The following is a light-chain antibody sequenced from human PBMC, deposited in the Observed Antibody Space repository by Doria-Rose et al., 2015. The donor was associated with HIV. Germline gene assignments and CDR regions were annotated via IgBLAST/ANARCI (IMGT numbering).Light chain of an antibody. CDR3: HQYGTSWT. V-gene: IGKV3-20*01. CDR2: DGS. J-gene: IGKJ1*01. CDR1: QSFSSTY. Sequence: TQSPGTLSLSPGERATLSCGASQSFSSTYLAWYQQKPGQAPSLLIYDGSTRATGIPDRFSASRSGTDFTLTINRLEPEDFALYYCHQYGTSWTFGQGTKVEI.